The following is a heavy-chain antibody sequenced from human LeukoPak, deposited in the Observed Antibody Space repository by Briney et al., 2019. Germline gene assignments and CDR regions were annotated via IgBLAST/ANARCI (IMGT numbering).Heavy chain of an antibody. Sequence: SETLSLTCTVSGGSLRSSGHWWVWIRQPPGKGLEWIGSIHYSGKVYYDPSLKSRVTTSVDTSTDQFSLRLSSATAADTAIYYCARQSGDQSSAWYFDAWGQGTLVTVSS. D-gene: IGHD6-19*01. CDR2: IHYSGKV. CDR3: ARQSGDQSSAWYFDA. V-gene: IGHV4-39*01. J-gene: IGHJ4*02. CDR1: GGSLRSSGHW.